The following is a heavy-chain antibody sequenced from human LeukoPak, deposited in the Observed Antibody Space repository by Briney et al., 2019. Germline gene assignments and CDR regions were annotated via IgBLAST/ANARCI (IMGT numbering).Heavy chain of an antibody. V-gene: IGHV4-38-2*02. Sequence: SETLSLTCAVSGYSISSGYYWGWIRQPPGKGLEWIGSIYHSGSTYYNPSLKSRVTIPVDTSKNQFSLKLSSVTAADTAVYYCARDLDTAMAVDYWGQGTLVTVSS. D-gene: IGHD5-18*01. CDR3: ARDLDTAMAVDY. J-gene: IGHJ4*02. CDR1: GYSISSGYY. CDR2: IYHSGST.